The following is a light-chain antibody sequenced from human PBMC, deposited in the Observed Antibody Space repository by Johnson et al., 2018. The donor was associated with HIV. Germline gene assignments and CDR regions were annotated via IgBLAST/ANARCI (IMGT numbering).Light chain of an antibody. CDR3: GTWDSSLSVYV. V-gene: IGLV1-51*01. CDR1: SSNIGNNY. Sequence: QSVLTQPPSVSAAPGQKVTISCSGSSSNIGNNYVSWYQQLPGTAPKLLIYDNYKRPSGIPDRFSGSKSGTSATLDITGPQTGDEADYYCGTWDSSLSVYVFATGTKVTVL. J-gene: IGLJ1*01. CDR2: DNY.